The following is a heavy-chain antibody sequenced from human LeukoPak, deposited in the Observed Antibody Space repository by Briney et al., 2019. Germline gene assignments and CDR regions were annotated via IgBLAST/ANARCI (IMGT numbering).Heavy chain of an antibody. CDR1: GGSISSYY. J-gene: IGHJ4*02. V-gene: IGHV4-4*07. CDR3: AGEKHYYDSSGYYSFFDY. CDR2: IYTSGST. D-gene: IGHD3-22*01. Sequence: SETLSLICTVSGGSISSYYWSWIRQPAGKGLEWIGRIYTSGSTNYNPSLKSRVTISVDTSKNQFSLKLSSVTAADTAVYYCAGEKHYYDSSGYYSFFDYWGQGTLVTVSS.